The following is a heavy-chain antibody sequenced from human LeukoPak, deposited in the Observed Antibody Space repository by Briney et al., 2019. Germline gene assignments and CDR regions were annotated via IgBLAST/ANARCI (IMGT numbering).Heavy chain of an antibody. D-gene: IGHD6-19*01. CDR1: GYTFTSYY. CDR3: ARDSIAVAGTSYYFDY. CDR2: INPSGGST. Sequence: ASVKVSCKASGYTFTSYYMHWVRQAPGQGLEWMGIINPSGGSTTYAQKFQGRVSMTRDTSTSTVYMELSSLTSEDTAVYYCARDSIAVAGTSYYFDYWGQGTLVTVSS. J-gene: IGHJ4*02. V-gene: IGHV1-46*01.